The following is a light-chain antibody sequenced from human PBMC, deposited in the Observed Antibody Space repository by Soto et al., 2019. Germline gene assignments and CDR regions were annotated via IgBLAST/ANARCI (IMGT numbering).Light chain of an antibody. Sequence: IQLTQSPSSLSASVGDRVTITGRASQGVGGYLAWYQQKPGTAPKLLIYVISTLRRGVPSRFSGSGSGTEFTLTISSLQPEHFATYYCQQHKSYPLTLGGGTKVEIK. CDR1: QGVGGY. V-gene: IGKV1-9*01. J-gene: IGKJ4*01. CDR3: QQHKSYPLT. CDR2: VIS.